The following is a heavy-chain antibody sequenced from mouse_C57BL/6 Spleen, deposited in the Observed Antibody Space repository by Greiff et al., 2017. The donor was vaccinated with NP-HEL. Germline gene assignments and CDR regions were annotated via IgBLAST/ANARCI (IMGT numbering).Heavy chain of an antibody. D-gene: IGHD4-1*01. CDR1: GFTFTDYY. J-gene: IGHJ1*03. Sequence: EVKVEESGGGLVQPGGSLSLSCAASGFTFTDYYMSWVRQPPGKALEWLGFIRNKANGYTTEYSASVKGRFTISRDNSQSILYLQMNALRAEDSATYYCARSQTGNWYFDVWGTGTTVTVSS. V-gene: IGHV7-3*01. CDR3: ARSQTGNWYFDV. CDR2: IRNKANGYTT.